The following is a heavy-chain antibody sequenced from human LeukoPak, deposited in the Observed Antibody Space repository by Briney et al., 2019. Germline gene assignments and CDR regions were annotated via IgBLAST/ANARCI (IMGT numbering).Heavy chain of an antibody. J-gene: IGHJ4*02. CDR3: ARSMPGPGNWFDY. CDR1: GGTFSSYA. D-gene: IGHD1-14*01. CDR2: IIPIFGTA. V-gene: IGHV1-69*13. Sequence: ASVKVSCKASGGTFSSYAISWVRQAPGQGLEWMGGIIPIFGTANYAQKFQGRVTITADESTSTAYMELSSLRSEDTAVYYCARSMPGPGNWFDYWGQGTLVTVSS.